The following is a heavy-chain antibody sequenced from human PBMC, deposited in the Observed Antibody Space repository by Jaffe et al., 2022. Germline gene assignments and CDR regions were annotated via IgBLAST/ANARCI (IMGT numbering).Heavy chain of an antibody. CDR1: GGSISSYY. Sequence: QVQLQESGPGLVKPSETLSLTCTVSGGSISSYYWSWIRQPPGKGLEWIGYIYYSGSTNYNPSLKSRVTISVDTSKNQFSLKLSSVTAADTAVYYCASAQDSRSYDPYYYYYMDVWGKGTTVTVSS. J-gene: IGHJ6*03. D-gene: IGHD6-13*01. CDR3: ASAQDSRSYDPYYYYYMDV. V-gene: IGHV4-59*01. CDR2: IYYSGST.